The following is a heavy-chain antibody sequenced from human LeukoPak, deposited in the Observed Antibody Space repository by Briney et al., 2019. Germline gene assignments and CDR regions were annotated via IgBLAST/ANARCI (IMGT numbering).Heavy chain of an antibody. CDR3: ARDQEGFDY. J-gene: IGHJ4*02. V-gene: IGHV1-46*01. CDR1: GYTFTSYA. CDR2: IYPRDGST. Sequence: ASVKVSCKASGYTFTSYAMHWVRQAPGQGLEWMGTIYPRDGSTSYAQKFQGRVTVTRDTSTSTVHMELSGLRSEDTAVYYCARDQEGFDYWGQGTLVTVSS.